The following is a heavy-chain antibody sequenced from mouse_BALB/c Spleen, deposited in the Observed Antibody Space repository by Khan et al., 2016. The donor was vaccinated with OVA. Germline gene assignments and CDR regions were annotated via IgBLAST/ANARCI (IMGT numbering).Heavy chain of an antibody. Sequence: VKLLESGTELARPGASVKMSCKASGYTFTTYTMHWVKQRPGQGLEWIGYISPSSGYTNYNQKFKDKATLTADKSSITAYMQLSSLTSEDTAVYYGAREGAYYRSDGWFAYWGQGTLVTVSA. D-gene: IGHD2-14*01. V-gene: IGHV1-4*01. CDR3: AREGAYYRSDGWFAY. CDR2: ISPSSGYT. CDR1: GYTFTTYT. J-gene: IGHJ3*01.